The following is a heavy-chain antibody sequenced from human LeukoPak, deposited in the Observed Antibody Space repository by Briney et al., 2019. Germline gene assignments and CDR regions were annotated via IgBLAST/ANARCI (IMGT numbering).Heavy chain of an antibody. CDR2: IYYSGST. V-gene: IGHV4-39*01. Sequence: GSLRLSCAASGFTFSSYEMNWVRQPPGKGLEWIGSIYYSGSTYYNPSLKSRVTISVDTSKNQFSLKLSSVTAADTAVYYCARLRSGRVPDYWGQGTLVTVSS. CDR3: ARLRSGRVPDY. CDR1: GFTFSSYE. J-gene: IGHJ4*02. D-gene: IGHD2-2*01.